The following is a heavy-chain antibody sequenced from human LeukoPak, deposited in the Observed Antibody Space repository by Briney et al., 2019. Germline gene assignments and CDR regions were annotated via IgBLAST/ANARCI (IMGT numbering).Heavy chain of an antibody. CDR3: ARTIAQYSNSWLYFYYGLDV. Sequence: GGTLRLSCTGSGFTSDSYAMSWVRQAPGKGLEWVSSISGGSEDTYYGDSVKGRFTISRDNSKSTLNLQLNSLRAEDTAVYYCARTIAQYSNSWLYFYYGLDVWGQGTTVTVSS. CDR2: ISGGSEDT. D-gene: IGHD6-13*01. CDR1: GFTSDSYA. J-gene: IGHJ6*02. V-gene: IGHV3-23*01.